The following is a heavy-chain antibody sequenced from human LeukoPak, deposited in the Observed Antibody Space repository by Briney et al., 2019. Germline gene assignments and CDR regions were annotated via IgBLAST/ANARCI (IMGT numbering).Heavy chain of an antibody. D-gene: IGHD3-10*01. J-gene: IGHJ4*02. V-gene: IGHV3-30*18. CDR1: GFTFSNYG. CDR2: ISQDGSNK. Sequence: GGSLRLSCAASGFTFSNYGMHWVRQAPGKGLEWVAVISQDGSNKYYADSVKGRFTISRDSSTNTLYLQMNSLRGDDTAMYYCAKASLTGFGPSDYWGQGTLVTVSS. CDR3: AKASLTGFGPSDY.